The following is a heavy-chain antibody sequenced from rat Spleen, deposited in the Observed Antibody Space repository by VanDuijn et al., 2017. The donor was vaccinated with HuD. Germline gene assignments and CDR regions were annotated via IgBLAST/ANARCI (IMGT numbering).Heavy chain of an antibody. CDR2: ISYEGSST. CDR1: GFTFSDYY. Sequence: EVQLVESGGGLVQPGRSLKLSCAASGFTFSDYYMAWVRQAPKKGLEWVASISYEGSSTYYGDSVKGRFTISRDNAKSTLYLQIHTLRSEDTATYFCARRTHGDYWGQGVMVTVSS. V-gene: IGHV5-22*01. D-gene: IGHD3-5*01. J-gene: IGHJ2*01. CDR3: ARRTHGDY.